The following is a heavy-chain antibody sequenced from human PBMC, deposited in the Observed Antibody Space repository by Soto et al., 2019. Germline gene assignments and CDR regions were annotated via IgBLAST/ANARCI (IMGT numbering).Heavy chain of an antibody. J-gene: IGHJ4*02. D-gene: IGHD6-19*01. Sequence: QVQLVQSGAEVKKPGASVKVSCKASGYTFTSYGISWVRQAPGQGLEWMGWISAYNGNTNYAQKLQGRVTMTTDTCTSTAYMELRSLRSDDTAVYYCTRAWFQGVLIAVAGTTVYWGQGTLVTVCS. CDR3: TRAWFQGVLIAVAGTTVY. CDR2: ISAYNGNT. V-gene: IGHV1-18*01. CDR1: GYTFTSYG.